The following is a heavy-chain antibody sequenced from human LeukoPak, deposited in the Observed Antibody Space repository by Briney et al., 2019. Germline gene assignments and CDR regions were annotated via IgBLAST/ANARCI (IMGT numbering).Heavy chain of an antibody. CDR3: TKEYAYSGYLCQGRGYFDY. D-gene: IGHD3-16*01. CDR2: IRGTGSST. V-gene: IGHV3-23*01. J-gene: IGHJ4*02. CDR1: GFTFSSYA. Sequence: PGGSLRLSCGASGFTFSSYAMAWVRQAPGKGLEWVSAIRGTGSSTYYAESVKGRFTISRDNSKSTLYLQMNRLRAEEAALYFCTKEYAYSGYLCQGRGYFDYCGQGTLVTVST.